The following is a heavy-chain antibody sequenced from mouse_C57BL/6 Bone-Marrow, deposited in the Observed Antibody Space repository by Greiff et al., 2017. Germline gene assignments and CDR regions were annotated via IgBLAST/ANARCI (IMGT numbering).Heavy chain of an antibody. J-gene: IGHJ1*03. CDR1: GYTFTSYT. CDR3: ARKDYDYPYWYFDV. CDR2: INPSSGYT. Sequence: VQLQESGAELARPGASVKMSCKASGYTFTSYTMHWVKQRPGPGLEWIGYINPSSGYTKYNQKFKDKATLTADKSSSTAYMQLSSLTSEDSAVYYCARKDYDYPYWYFDVWGTGTTVTVSS. D-gene: IGHD2-4*01. V-gene: IGHV1-4*01.